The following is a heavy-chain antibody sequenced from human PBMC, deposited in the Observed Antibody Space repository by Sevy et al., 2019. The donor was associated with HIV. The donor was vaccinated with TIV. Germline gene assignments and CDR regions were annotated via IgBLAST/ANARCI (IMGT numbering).Heavy chain of an antibody. CDR3: ARRITMVRGVIGLWFDP. CDR1: GGSISSSSYY. V-gene: IGHV4-39*01. D-gene: IGHD3-10*01. CDR2: IYYSGST. J-gene: IGHJ5*02. Sequence: SETLSLTCTVSGGSISSSSYYWGWIRQPPGKGLEWIGSIYYSGSTYYNPSLKSRVTISVDTSKNQLSLKLSSVTAADTAVYYCARRITMVRGVIGLWFDPWGQGTLVTVSS.